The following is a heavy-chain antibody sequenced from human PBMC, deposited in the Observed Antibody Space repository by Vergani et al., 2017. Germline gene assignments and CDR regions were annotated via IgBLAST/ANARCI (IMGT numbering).Heavy chain of an antibody. CDR3: ARSSCGGDCYEFDY. CDR2: IYTSGST. J-gene: IGHJ4*02. CDR1: GGSISSGSYY. D-gene: IGHD2-21*02. Sequence: QVQLQESGPGLVKPSQTLSLTCTVSGGSISSGSYYWSWIRQPAGKGLEWIGRIYTSGSTNYNPSLKSRVTISSDTAKNRFSLKLTSVSAADTAVYYCARSSCGGDCYEFDYWGQGILVTVSS. V-gene: IGHV4-61*02.